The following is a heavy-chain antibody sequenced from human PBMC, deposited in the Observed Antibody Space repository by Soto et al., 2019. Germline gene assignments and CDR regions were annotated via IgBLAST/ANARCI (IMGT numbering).Heavy chain of an antibody. CDR2: INPNSGGT. CDR1: GYTFTGYY. V-gene: IGHV1-2*04. Sequence: APMKGSCKASGYTFTGYYMHWVRQAPGQGLEWMGWINPNSGGTNYAQKFQGWVTMTRDTSISTAYMELSRLRSDDTAVYYCARCRIAARPGDAFDIWGQGTMVTVSS. CDR3: ARCRIAARPGDAFDI. J-gene: IGHJ3*02. D-gene: IGHD6-6*01.